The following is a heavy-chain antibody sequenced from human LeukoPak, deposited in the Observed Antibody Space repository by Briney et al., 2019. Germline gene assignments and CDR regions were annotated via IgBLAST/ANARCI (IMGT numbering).Heavy chain of an antibody. Sequence: GASVKVSCKASGGTFNSYAISWVRQAPGQGLEWMGGIIPMSDTANYPQKFRGRLTITADIPTSTVYMELSSLRSEDTAVYYCARDGIIAVATLVYWGQGTLVTVSS. D-gene: IGHD6-19*01. CDR3: ARDGIIAVATLVY. J-gene: IGHJ4*02. CDR1: GGTFNSYA. CDR2: IIPMSDTA. V-gene: IGHV1-69*06.